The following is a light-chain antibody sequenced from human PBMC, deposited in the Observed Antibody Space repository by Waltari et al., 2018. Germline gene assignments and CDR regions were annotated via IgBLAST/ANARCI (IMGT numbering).Light chain of an antibody. CDR3: HQYYSPPFT. CDR1: QRVLYSSNNKNY. CDR2: WAS. Sequence: DIMMTQSPKSIAVHLCERATINCKSSQRVLYSSNNKNYLAWYQQKPGQPPKLLIYWASTRESGVPDRFSGSVFGTDFTLTISSLQAEDVAVYYCHQYYSPPFTFGPGTKVDLK. J-gene: IGKJ3*01. V-gene: IGKV4-1*01.